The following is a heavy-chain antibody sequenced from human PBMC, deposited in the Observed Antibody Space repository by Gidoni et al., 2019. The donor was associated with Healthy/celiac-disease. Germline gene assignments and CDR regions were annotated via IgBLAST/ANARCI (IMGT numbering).Heavy chain of an antibody. V-gene: IGHV3-23*01. Sequence: EVQLLESGGGLVQPGGSLRLSWAASGFTFSSYAMSWVRQAPGKGLGWVSAISGMGGSTYYADSVKGRFTISRDNSKNTLYLQMNSLRAEDTAVYYCAKSGGKYCSGGSCFLPHYWGQGTLVTVSS. CDR2: ISGMGGST. D-gene: IGHD2-15*01. J-gene: IGHJ4*02. CDR1: GFTFSSYA. CDR3: AKSGGKYCSGGSCFLPHY.